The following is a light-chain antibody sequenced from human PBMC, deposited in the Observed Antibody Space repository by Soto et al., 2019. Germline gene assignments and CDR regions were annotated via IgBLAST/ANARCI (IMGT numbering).Light chain of an antibody. Sequence: DIQMTQSPSSLSASVGDRVTIPCRASQNIRNYLNWYQQKPGKAPKLLIYTASNLRSEVPSRFSGSGSGTDFTLTISSLQPEDFVTYYCQQSHSTPYSFGPGTKLEIK. CDR2: TAS. CDR3: QQSHSTPYS. V-gene: IGKV1-39*01. J-gene: IGKJ2*01. CDR1: QNIRNY.